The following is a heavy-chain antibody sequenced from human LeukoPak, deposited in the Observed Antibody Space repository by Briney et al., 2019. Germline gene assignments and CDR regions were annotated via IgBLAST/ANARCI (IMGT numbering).Heavy chain of an antibody. CDR3: ARGGLRYFDWSWAY. CDR2: IKQDGSEK. D-gene: IGHD3-9*01. Sequence: GGSLRLSCAASGFTFSSYWMSWVRQAPGKGLEWVANIKQDGSEKYYVDSVKGRFTISRDNAKSSLYLQMNSLRAEDTAVYYCARGGLRYFDWSWAYWGQGTLVTVSS. CDR1: GFTFSSYW. V-gene: IGHV3-7*05. J-gene: IGHJ4*02.